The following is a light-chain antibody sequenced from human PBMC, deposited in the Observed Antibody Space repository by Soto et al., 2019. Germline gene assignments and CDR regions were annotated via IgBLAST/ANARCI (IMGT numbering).Light chain of an antibody. CDR3: QQYVGSPRT. V-gene: IGKV3-20*01. CDR1: QSVSSNY. Sequence: EIVLTQSPGTLSLSPGERATLSCRASQSVSSNYLAWYQQKPGQPPRLLIYGASTRATGIPDRFSGSGSGTDFTLSISRLEPEDFAVYSCQQYVGSPRTFGQGTKVDIK. J-gene: IGKJ1*01. CDR2: GAS.